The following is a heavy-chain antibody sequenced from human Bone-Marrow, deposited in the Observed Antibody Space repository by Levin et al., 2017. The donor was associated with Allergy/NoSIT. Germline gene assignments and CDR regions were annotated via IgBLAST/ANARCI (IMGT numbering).Heavy chain of an antibody. V-gene: IGHV3-30*18. CDR2: ISYDGSNK. Sequence: LSLPCAASGFTFSSYGMHWVRQAPGKGLEWVAVISYDGSNKYYADSVKGRFTISRDNSKNTLYLQMNSLRAEDTAVYYCAKSLDYDSSGDSFDYWGQGTLVTVSS. J-gene: IGHJ4*02. CDR1: GFTFSSYG. D-gene: IGHD3-22*01. CDR3: AKSLDYDSSGDSFDY.